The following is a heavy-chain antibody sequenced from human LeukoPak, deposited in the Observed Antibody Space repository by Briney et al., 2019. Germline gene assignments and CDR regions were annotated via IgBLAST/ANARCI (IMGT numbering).Heavy chain of an antibody. CDR1: GYTFTGYD. CDR3: AGPSSSWYSGAFDI. D-gene: IGHD6-13*01. V-gene: IGHV1-8*03. J-gene: IGHJ3*02. CDR2: MNPNSGNT. Sequence: ASVKVSCKASGYTFTGYDINWVRQATGQGLEWMGWMNPNSGNTGYAQKFQGRVTITRNTSISTAYMELSSLRSEDTAVYYCAGPSSSWYSGAFDIWGQGTMVTVSS.